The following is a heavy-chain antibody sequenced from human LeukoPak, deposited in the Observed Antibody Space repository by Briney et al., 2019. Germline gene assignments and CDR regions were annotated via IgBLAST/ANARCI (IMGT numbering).Heavy chain of an antibody. CDR2: ISSIIRYI. J-gene: IGHJ2*01. Sequence: PGGSRRLSCAASGFTFSSYSINWVRQAPGEGRGWVSSISSIIRYIYYAGSGNGRFTISSDNAMNPLYLQMNSPSAEDTAVYYSARDSGGYSYGRGYWYFDLWGRGTLVTVSS. D-gene: IGHD5-18*01. CDR3: ARDSGGYSYGRGYWYFDL. CDR1: GFTFSSYS. V-gene: IGHV3-21*01.